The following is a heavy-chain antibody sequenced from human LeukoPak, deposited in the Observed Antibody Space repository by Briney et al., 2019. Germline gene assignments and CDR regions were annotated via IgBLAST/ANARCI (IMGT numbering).Heavy chain of an antibody. J-gene: IGHJ4*02. D-gene: IGHD6-19*01. V-gene: IGHV3-23*01. CDR2: ISGSGGGGST. Sequence: GGSLRLSCAASGFTFSIYAMSWVRQAPGKGLEWVSSISGSGGGGSTYYADSVKGRFTISRDTSKNTLYLQMNSLRAEDTAVYYCAKEEWLGKMNYFDYWGQGTLVTVSS. CDR3: AKEEWLGKMNYFDY. CDR1: GFTFSIYA.